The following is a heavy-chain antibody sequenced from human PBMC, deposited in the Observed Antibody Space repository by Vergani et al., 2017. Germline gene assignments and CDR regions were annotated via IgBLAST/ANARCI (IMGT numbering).Heavy chain of an antibody. Sequence: QVQLVESGGGLVKPGGSLRLSCAASGFTFSDYYMSWIRQAPGKGLEWVSYISSSGSTIYYADSVKGRFTISRDNAKNSLYLQMNSLRDEDTAVYYCAGSWIQLWTPDYYYYGMDFWGQGTTVTVSS. CDR3: AGSWIQLWTPDYYYYGMDF. V-gene: IGHV3-11*04. CDR2: ISSSGSTI. CDR1: GFTFSDYY. D-gene: IGHD5-18*01. J-gene: IGHJ6*02.